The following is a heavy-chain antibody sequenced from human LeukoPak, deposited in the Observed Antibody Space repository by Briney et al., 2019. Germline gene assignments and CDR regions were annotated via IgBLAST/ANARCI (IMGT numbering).Heavy chain of an antibody. CDR2: IYHTGNT. CDR3: ARSDDYYYYMDV. Sequence: SETLSLPCAVSDCSISSGYYWGWIRQPPGKGLEWIGNIYHTGNTYYNPSLKSRVTISLDTSKNQFSLKLSSVTAADTAVYYCARSDDYYYYMDVWGKGTTVTVSS. J-gene: IGHJ6*03. V-gene: IGHV4-38-2*01. CDR1: DCSISSGYY.